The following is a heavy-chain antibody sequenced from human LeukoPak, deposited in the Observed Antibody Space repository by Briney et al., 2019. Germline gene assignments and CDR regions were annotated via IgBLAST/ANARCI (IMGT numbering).Heavy chain of an antibody. J-gene: IGHJ6*02. CDR2: MNPNSGNT. D-gene: IGHD2-15*01. Sequence: ASVKVSCKASGYAFTSYDINWVRQATGQGLEWMGWMNPNSGNTGYAQKFQGRVTMTRNTSISTAYMELSSLRSEDTAVYYCARGYCSGGSYPCYYYYGMDVWGQGTTVTVSS. V-gene: IGHV1-8*01. CDR3: ARGYCSGGSYPCYYYYGMDV. CDR1: GYAFTSYD.